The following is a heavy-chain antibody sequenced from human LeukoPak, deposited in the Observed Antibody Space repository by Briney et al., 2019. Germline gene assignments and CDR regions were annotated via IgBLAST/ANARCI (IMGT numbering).Heavy chain of an antibody. CDR2: IKQDGSEK. Sequence: PGGPLRLSCAASGFTFSSYWMSWVRQAPGKGLEWVANIKQDGSEKYYVDSVKGRFTISRDNAKNSLYLQMNSLRAEDTAVYYCARDQTVLRFLEWFDYWGQGTLVTVSS. CDR1: GFTFSSYW. D-gene: IGHD3-3*01. V-gene: IGHV3-7*01. J-gene: IGHJ4*02. CDR3: ARDQTVLRFLEWFDY.